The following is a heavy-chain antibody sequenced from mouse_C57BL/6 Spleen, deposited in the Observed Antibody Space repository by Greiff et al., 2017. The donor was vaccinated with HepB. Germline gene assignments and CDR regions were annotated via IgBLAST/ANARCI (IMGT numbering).Heavy chain of an antibody. CDR3: AREDYDGAWFAY. CDR2: ISYSGST. D-gene: IGHD2-4*01. CDR1: GYSITSGYD. Sequence: EVMLVESGPGMVKPSQSLSLTCTVTGYSITSGYDWHWIRHFPGNKLEWMGYISYSGSTNYNPSLKSRISITHDTSKNHFFLKLNSVTTEDTATYYCAREDYDGAWFAYWGQGTLVTVSA. V-gene: IGHV3-1*01. J-gene: IGHJ3*01.